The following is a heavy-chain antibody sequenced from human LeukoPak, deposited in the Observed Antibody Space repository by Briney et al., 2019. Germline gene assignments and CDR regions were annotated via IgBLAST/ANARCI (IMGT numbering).Heavy chain of an antibody. CDR3: ASARSGWYLDY. D-gene: IGHD6-19*01. V-gene: IGHV1-69*13. Sequence: AASVKVSCKASGGTISSYAISWVRQARGQGLEWMGGIIPIFGTANYAQKFQGRVTITADESTSTAYMELSSLRSEDTAVYYCASARSGWYLDYWGQGTLLTVSS. CDR2: IIPIFGTA. J-gene: IGHJ4*02. CDR1: GGTISSYA.